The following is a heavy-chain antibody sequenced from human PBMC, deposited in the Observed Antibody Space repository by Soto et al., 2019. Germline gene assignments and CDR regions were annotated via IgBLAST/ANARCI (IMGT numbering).Heavy chain of an antibody. CDR2: INHSGST. V-gene: IGHV4-34*01. D-gene: IGHD1-26*01. CDR1: GGSFSGYY. Sequence: PSETLSLTCAVYGGSFSGYYWSWFRQPPGKGLEWIGEINHSGSTNYNPSLKSRVTISVDTSKNQFSLKLSSVTAADTAVYYCARSEGGSYYGYRGQGTLVTVSS. CDR3: ARSEGGSYYGY. J-gene: IGHJ4*02.